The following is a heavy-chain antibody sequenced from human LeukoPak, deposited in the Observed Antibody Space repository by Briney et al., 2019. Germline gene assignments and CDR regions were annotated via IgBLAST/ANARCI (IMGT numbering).Heavy chain of an antibody. Sequence: TGGSLRLSCAASGSTFSSYAMSWVRQAPGKGLEWVSAISGSGGSTYYADSVKGRFTISRDNSKNTLYLQMNSLRAVDTAVYYCAKDVITMVRGVILNWGQGTLVTVSS. CDR1: GSTFSSYA. CDR2: ISGSGGST. D-gene: IGHD3-10*01. CDR3: AKDVITMVRGVILN. V-gene: IGHV3-23*01. J-gene: IGHJ4*02.